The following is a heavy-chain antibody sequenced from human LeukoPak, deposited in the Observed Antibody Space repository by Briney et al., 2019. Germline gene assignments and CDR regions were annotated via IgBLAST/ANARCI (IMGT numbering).Heavy chain of an antibody. J-gene: IGHJ4*02. D-gene: IGHD3-10*01. CDR3: AREFYYYGSGSYYYDY. Sequence: SVKVSCKASGGTFSSYAISWVRQAPGQGLEWMGGIIPIFGTANYAQKFQGRVTITADESASTAYMELSSLRSEDMAVYYCAREFYYYGSGSYYYDYWGQGTLVTVSS. V-gene: IGHV1-69*13. CDR1: GGTFSSYA. CDR2: IIPIFGTA.